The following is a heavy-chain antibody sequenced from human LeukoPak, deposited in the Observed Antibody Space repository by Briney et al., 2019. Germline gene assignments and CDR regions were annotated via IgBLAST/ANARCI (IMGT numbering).Heavy chain of an antibody. CDR1: GFTFSNFP. D-gene: IGHD2-15*01. J-gene: IGHJ4*02. CDR3: AKDLMKTGYCSGASCYGRTD. V-gene: IGHV3-30*18. Sequence: PGGPLRLSFAASGFTFSNFPKHWVAQAPGKGLGGGAVFLYEGRNKYYGDSVEGRFTISRDNSKNTVYLEMNSLRAEDTAVYYCAKDLMKTGYCSGASCYGRTDWGQGTLVTVSS. CDR2: FLYEGRNK.